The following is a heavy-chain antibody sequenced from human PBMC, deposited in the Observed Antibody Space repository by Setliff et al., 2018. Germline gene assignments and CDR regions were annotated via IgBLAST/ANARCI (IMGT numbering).Heavy chain of an antibody. CDR3: ARSGDYGSGRLSP. Sequence: SEILSLTCTVSGGSISSGDHYWSWIRQPAGKGLEWIGRIHASGSTNYNPSLKSRVTISLDTSNNQFSLKLSSVTAAETAMYYCARSGDYGSGRLSPWGQGTLVTVSS. CDR1: GGSISSGDHY. J-gene: IGHJ5*02. V-gene: IGHV4-61*02. CDR2: IHASGST. D-gene: IGHD3-10*01.